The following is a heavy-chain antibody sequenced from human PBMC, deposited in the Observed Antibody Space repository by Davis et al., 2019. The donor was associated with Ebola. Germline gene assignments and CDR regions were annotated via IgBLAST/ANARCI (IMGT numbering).Heavy chain of an antibody. Sequence: SVKVSCKASGGTFSSYAISWVRQAPGQGLEWMGGIIPILGIANYAQKFQGRVTITADESTSTAYMELSSLRSEDTAVYYCAREPETGDHWFDPWGQGTLVTVSS. J-gene: IGHJ5*02. CDR3: AREPETGDHWFDP. V-gene: IGHV1-69*10. CDR2: IIPILGIA. CDR1: GGTFSSYA. D-gene: IGHD7-27*01.